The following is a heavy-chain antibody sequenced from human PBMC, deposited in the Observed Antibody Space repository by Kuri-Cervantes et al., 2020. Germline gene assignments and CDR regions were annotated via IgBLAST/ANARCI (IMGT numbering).Heavy chain of an antibody. CDR3: ARQDAGDHDAFDI. D-gene: IGHD2-21*02. Sequence: GGSLRLSCQASGYSFPSYWIGWVRQMPGKGLEWMGIIYPGDSDTRYSPSFQGQVTISADKSISTAYLQWSSLKASDTAMYYCARQDAGDHDAFDIWGQGTVVTVSS. J-gene: IGHJ3*02. CDR2: IYPGDSDT. V-gene: IGHV5-51*01. CDR1: GYSFPSYW.